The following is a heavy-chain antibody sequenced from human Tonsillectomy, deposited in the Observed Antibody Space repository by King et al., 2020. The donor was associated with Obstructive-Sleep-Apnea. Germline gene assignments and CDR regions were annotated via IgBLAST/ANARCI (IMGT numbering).Heavy chain of an antibody. J-gene: IGHJ1*01. CDR3: ARHGPYDYGDK. D-gene: IGHD4-17*01. Sequence: QLQESGPGLVKPSETLSLTCTVSGGSISSYYWSWIRQPPGKGLEWIGYIYYSGSTNYNPSLKSRVTISVDTSKNQFSLKLTSVTAADTAVYYCARHGPYDYGDKWGQGTLVTVSS. V-gene: IGHV4-59*08. CDR2: IYYSGST. CDR1: GGSISSYY.